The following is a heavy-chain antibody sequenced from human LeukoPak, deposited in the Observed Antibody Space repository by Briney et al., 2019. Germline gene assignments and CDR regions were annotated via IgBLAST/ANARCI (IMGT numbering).Heavy chain of an antibody. J-gene: IGHJ6*04. V-gene: IGHV4-34*01. CDR2: INHSGST. CDR1: GGSFSGYY. D-gene: IGHD2-2*01. Sequence: SETLSLTCAVYGGSFSGYYWSWIRQPPGKGLEWIGEINHSGSTNYNPSLKSRVTISVDTSKNQFSLKLSSVTAADMAVYYCARGYCSSTSCYYYYGMDVWGKGTTVTVSS. CDR3: ARGYCSSTSCYYYYGMDV.